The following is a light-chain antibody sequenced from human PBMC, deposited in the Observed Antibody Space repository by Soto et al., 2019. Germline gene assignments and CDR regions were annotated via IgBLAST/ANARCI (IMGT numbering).Light chain of an antibody. V-gene: IGKV1-9*01. J-gene: IGKJ4*01. CDR3: QQLNSYPLT. Sequence: DSQLTQSPSFLSSSVGDRVTISCRASQGISSYLAWYQQKPGKAPKLLIYAASTLRSGVPSRFSGSGSGTEFTLTISSLQPEDFATYYCQQLNSYPLTFGGGTKVDIK. CDR1: QGISSY. CDR2: AAS.